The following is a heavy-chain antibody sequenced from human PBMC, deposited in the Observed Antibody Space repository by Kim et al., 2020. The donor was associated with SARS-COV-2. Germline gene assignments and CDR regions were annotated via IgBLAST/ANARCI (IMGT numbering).Heavy chain of an antibody. CDR3: AKESGKFDP. V-gene: IGHV3-30*18. Sequence: GGSLRLSCAASGFTFSSYGMHWVRQAPGKGLEWVAVISYDGSNKYYADSVKGRFTISRDNSKNTLYLQMNSLRAEDTAVYYCAKESGKFDPWGQGTLVTFSS. D-gene: IGHD1-26*01. CDR2: ISYDGSNK. CDR1: GFTFSSYG. J-gene: IGHJ5*02.